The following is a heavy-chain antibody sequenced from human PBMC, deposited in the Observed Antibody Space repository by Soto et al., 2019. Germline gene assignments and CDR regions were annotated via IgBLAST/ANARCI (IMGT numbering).Heavy chain of an antibody. V-gene: IGHV3-30*18. CDR2: ISYDGSNK. CDR3: AKDSGRKTLDY. Sequence: PGGSLRLSCAASGFTFSSYGMHWVRQAPGKGLKWVAVISYDGSNKYYADSVKGRFTISRDNSKNTLYLQMNSLRAEDTAVYYCAKDSGRKTLDYWGQGTLVTVSS. D-gene: IGHD3-10*01. CDR1: GFTFSSYG. J-gene: IGHJ4*02.